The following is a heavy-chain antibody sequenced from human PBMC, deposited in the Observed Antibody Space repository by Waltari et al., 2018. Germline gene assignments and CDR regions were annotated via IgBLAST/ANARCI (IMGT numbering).Heavy chain of an antibody. D-gene: IGHD3-10*01. CDR3: GGLRGPAPAGELDY. J-gene: IGHJ4*02. Sequence: EVQLVQSGAEVKKPGESLRISCKGSGYSFTNHWIAWVRQMPGKGLEWMGINVPGNSETKERPAFQSQGPHLAGEALTPAYLEWGSLKASNTAMDYLGGLRGPAPAGELDYWGQGTLVSVSS. V-gene: IGHV5-51*01. CDR2: NVPGNSET. CDR1: GYSFTNHW.